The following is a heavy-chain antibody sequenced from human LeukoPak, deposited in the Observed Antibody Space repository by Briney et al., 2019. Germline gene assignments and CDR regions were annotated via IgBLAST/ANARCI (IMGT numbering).Heavy chain of an antibody. V-gene: IGHV3-23*01. CDR2: ISASGGST. CDR1: GFTFSRYA. CDR3: AKGYCSSTSCPTS. Sequence: GGSLRLSCAASGFTFSRYAMSWVRQVPGKGLEWVSAISASGGSTYYADSVKGRFTISRDNSKNTLYLQMNSLRAEDTAVYYCAKGYCSSTSCPTSWGQGTLVTVSS. D-gene: IGHD2-2*01. J-gene: IGHJ5*02.